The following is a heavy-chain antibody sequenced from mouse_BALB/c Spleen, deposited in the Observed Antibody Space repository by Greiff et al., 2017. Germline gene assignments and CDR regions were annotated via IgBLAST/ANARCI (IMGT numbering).Heavy chain of an antibody. J-gene: IGHJ4*01. Sequence: EVQVVESGGGLVQPGGSRKLSCAASGFTFSSFGMHWVRQAPEKGLEWVAYISSGSSTIYYADTVKGRFTISRDNPKNTLFLQMTSLRSEDTAMYYCARDWEEAMDYWGQGTSVTVSS. V-gene: IGHV5-17*02. CDR1: GFTFSSFG. CDR3: ARDWEEAMDY. CDR2: ISSGSSTI. D-gene: IGHD4-1*01.